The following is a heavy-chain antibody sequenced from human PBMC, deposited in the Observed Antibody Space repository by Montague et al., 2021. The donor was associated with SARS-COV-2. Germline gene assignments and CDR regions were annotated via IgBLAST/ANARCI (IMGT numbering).Heavy chain of an antibody. Sequence: SETLSLTCSVSGDSISRSTNYWGWIRQPPGKGLEWIASIYYSGSTYHNPPFKSRVTMSVDTSKNQFSLRLSSVTAADTAVYYCTRTTVVAALAATFWGQGTLVTVSS. J-gene: IGHJ4*02. CDR1: GDSISRSTNY. CDR3: TRTTVVAALAATF. D-gene: IGHD6-19*01. CDR2: IYYSGST. V-gene: IGHV4-39*01.